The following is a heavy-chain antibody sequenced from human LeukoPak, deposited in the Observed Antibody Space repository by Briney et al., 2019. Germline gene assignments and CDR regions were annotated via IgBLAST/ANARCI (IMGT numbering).Heavy chain of an antibody. CDR2: ISGSGGST. J-gene: IGHJ4*02. V-gene: IGHV3-23*01. D-gene: IGHD1-26*01. CDR3: AKDTRALLRLGYFDC. CDR1: GFTFNTYA. Sequence: PGGSLRLSCAASGFTFNTYAVNWVRQAPGKGLEWVSAISGSGGSTYYADSVKGRFTISRDNSRHTLYLQMNSLRAEDTAVYYCAKDTRALLRLGYFDCWGQGTLVTVSS.